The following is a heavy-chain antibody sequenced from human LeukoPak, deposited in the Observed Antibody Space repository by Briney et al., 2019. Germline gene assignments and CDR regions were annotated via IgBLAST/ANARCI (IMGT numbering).Heavy chain of an antibody. Sequence: ASVKVSCKASGGTFSSYAISWVRQAPGQGLEWMGGIIPIFGTANYAQKFQGRVTITADESTSTAYMELSSLRSEDTAVYYRASVTMVRGVIGPYYFDYWGQGTLVTVSS. CDR1: GGTFSSYA. D-gene: IGHD3-10*01. J-gene: IGHJ4*02. V-gene: IGHV1-69*13. CDR2: IIPIFGTA. CDR3: ASVTMVRGVIGPYYFDY.